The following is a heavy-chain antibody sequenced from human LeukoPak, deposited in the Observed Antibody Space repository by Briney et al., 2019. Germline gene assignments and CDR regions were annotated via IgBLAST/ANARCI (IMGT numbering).Heavy chain of an antibody. J-gene: IGHJ4*02. CDR1: GFTFSSYA. CDR2: ISYDGSNK. D-gene: IGHD3-22*01. CDR3: ARGIRNYYDSSGYYYGLFDY. V-gene: IGHV3-30-3*01. Sequence: GGSLRLSCAASGFTFSSYAMRWVRQAPGKGLEWMAVISYDGSNKYYADSVKGRFTISRDNSKNTLYLQMNSLGAEDTAVYYCARGIRNYYDSSGYYYGLFDYWGQGTLVTVSS.